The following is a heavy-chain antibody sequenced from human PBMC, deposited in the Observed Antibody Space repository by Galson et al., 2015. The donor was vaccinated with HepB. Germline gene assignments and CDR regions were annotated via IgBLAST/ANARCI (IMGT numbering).Heavy chain of an antibody. CDR1: GYSFTSYW. Sequence: QSGAEVKKPGESLRISCKGSGYSFTSYWISWVRQMPGKGLEWMGRIDPSDSYTNYSPSFQGHVTISADKSISTAYLQWSSLKASDTAMYYCASGEYSSSLEDAFDIWGQGTMVTVSS. V-gene: IGHV5-10-1*01. CDR2: IDPSDSYT. D-gene: IGHD6-13*01. J-gene: IGHJ3*02. CDR3: ASGEYSSSLEDAFDI.